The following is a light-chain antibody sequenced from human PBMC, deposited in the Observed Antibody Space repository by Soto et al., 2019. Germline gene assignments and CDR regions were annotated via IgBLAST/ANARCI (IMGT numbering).Light chain of an antibody. CDR1: QSISRW. J-gene: IGKJ1*01. V-gene: IGKV1-5*02. Sequence: DIQITHSPSTLSASVLYTVTIISRASQSISRWLAWYQQKPGKAPKLLIYDASSLESGVPSRFSGSGYGTELTLTIRSLQPDDLATYYCQQYNNYWTFGQGTKVDIK. CDR3: QQYNNYWT. CDR2: DAS.